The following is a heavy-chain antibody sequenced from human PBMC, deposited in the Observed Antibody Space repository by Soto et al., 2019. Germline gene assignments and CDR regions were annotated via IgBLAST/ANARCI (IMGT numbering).Heavy chain of an antibody. D-gene: IGHD1-26*01. CDR1: GFTFSSYP. CDR3: AKRGRATLHRLIDY. CDR2: ISVSGGST. V-gene: IGHV3-23*01. J-gene: IGHJ4*02. Sequence: PAGSLSLSCAASGFTFSSYPMSWVRQAPGKGLEWVSAISVSGGSTYYADTVKGRFTISRDNAKNTLYLQMNSLRAEDTAVYYCAKRGRATLHRLIDYWGQGTLVTVSS.